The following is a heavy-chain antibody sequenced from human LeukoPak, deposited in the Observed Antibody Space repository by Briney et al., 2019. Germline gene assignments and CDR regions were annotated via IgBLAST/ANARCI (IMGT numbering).Heavy chain of an antibody. D-gene: IGHD3-3*01. V-gene: IGHV4-59*01. CDR1: GGSISSYY. J-gene: IGHJ6*02. CDR3: ARVADFAPYYYYGMDV. CDR2: IYYSGST. Sequence: PSETLSLTCTVSGGSISSYYWGWIRQPPGKGLEWTGYIYYSGSTNYNPSLKSRVTISVDTSKNQFSLKLSSVTAADTAVYYCARVADFAPYYYYGMDVWGQGTTVTVSS.